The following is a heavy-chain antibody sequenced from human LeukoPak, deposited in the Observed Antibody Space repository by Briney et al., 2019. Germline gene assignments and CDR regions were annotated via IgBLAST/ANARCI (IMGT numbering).Heavy chain of an antibody. Sequence: PSETLFLTCTVSGGSITYNYWSWIWQPPGKGLEWIGYIYSGGSTNYNPSLKSRLTISVDKSKNQFSLNLSSVTAADTAFYFCARMKNGFDIWGQGTMVTVSS. CDR2: IYSGGST. CDR3: ARMKNGFDI. J-gene: IGHJ3*02. CDR1: GGSITYNY. V-gene: IGHV4-59*12.